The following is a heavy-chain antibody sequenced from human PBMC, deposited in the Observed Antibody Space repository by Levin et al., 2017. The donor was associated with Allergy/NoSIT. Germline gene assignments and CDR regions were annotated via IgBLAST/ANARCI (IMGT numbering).Heavy chain of an antibody. Sequence: SVKVSCKASGGTFSSYAISWVRQAPGQGLEWMGGIIPIFGTANYAQKFQGRVTITADESTSTAYMELSSLRSEDTAVYYCARDFNGGGAFDIWGQGTMVTVSS. V-gene: IGHV1-69*13. CDR2: IIPIFGTA. CDR1: GGTFSSYA. J-gene: IGHJ3*02. CDR3: ARDFNGGGAFDI.